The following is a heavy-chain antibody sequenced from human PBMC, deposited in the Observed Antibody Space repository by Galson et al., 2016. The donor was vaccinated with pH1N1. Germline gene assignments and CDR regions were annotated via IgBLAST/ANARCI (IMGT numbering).Heavy chain of an antibody. CDR2: VIPVFGTT. J-gene: IGHJ5*02. Sequence: SVKVSCKAFGGTFSSYAITWVRQAPGQGLEWMGGVIPVFGTTNYAPKFQGRVTITADESTDTAYVELNSLTSEDTAVYYCARATNYYDNWFDPWGQGTLVTVSP. CDR1: GGTFSSYA. CDR3: ARATNYYDNWFDP. D-gene: IGHD3-10*01. V-gene: IGHV1-69*13.